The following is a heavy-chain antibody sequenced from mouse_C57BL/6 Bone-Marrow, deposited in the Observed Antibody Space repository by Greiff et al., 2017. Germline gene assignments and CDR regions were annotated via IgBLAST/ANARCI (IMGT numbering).Heavy chain of an antibody. V-gene: IGHV1-53*01. CDR1: GYTFTSSW. D-gene: IGHD1-1*01. CDR3: ARWGGSSFFDY. CDR2: INPSNGGT. J-gene: IGHJ2*01. Sequence: VQLQQPGTELVKPGASVKLSCKASGYTFTSSWMHWVKQRPGQGLEWIGNINPSNGGTNYNEKFKSKATLTVDKSSSTAYMQLSSRTSEDSAVYYCARWGGSSFFDYWGKGTTLTVSS.